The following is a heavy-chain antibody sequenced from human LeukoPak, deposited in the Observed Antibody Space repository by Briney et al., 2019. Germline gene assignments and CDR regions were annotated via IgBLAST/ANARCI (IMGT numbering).Heavy chain of an antibody. J-gene: IGHJ4*02. CDR1: GGSIRSYY. V-gene: IGHV4-59*13. Sequence: PSEALPLTCTVSGGSIRSYYWAWIRQPPGKGLECIGFISYTGYTSYSPSLKSRVAIPVDTSKSQFSLRLGSMTAADTAVYYCARGRNDNGGMFFDSWGQGTLVTVSS. CDR2: ISYTGYT. D-gene: IGHD4-23*01. CDR3: ARGRNDNGGMFFDS.